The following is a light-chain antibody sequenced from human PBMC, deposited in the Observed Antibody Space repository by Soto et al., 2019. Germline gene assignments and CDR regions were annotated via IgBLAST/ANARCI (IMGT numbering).Light chain of an antibody. CDR3: QQGDSFPFT. J-gene: IGKJ4*01. Sequence: DIQMTQSPSSVSASVGDRVTLTCRASQAISTWVAWYQQKPGKAPKLLISAASTLQSGVPRRFSGSGSGTDFTLIISSLQPEDFATYFCQQGDSFPFTFGGGTKVQIK. V-gene: IGKV1-12*01. CDR2: AAS. CDR1: QAISTW.